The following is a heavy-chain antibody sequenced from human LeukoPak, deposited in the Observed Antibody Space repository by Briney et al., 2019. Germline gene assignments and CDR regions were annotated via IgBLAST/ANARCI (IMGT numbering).Heavy chain of an antibody. CDR3: ARWGSSPGLDY. CDR1: GYTFTVYY. V-gene: IGHV1-2*02. J-gene: IGHJ4*02. D-gene: IGHD6-6*01. Sequence: ASVKVSCKASGYTFTVYYMNWVRQAPGQGLEWMGWINPNSGATNYAQKFQGRVTMTRDTSISTGYMELSRLTSDDTAVYYCARWGSSPGLDYWGQGTLVTVSS. CDR2: INPNSGAT.